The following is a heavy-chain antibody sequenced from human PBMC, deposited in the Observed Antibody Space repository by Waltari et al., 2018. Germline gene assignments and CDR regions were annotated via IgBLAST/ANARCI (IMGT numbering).Heavy chain of an antibody. D-gene: IGHD2-15*01. CDR3: AREGPQLSDYMDV. V-gene: IGHV3-74*01. J-gene: IGHJ6*03. CDR1: GFTFSNSW. CDR2: INKDGSSI. Sequence: EVQLVESGGRLVPPGGSLRISCAVSGFTFSNSWMHWVRQGPGKGLVWVSRINKDGSSISYADSVEGRFTISRDNAKKTLYLQMNSLRAEDTGVYYCAREGPQLSDYMDVWGKGTTVNVSS.